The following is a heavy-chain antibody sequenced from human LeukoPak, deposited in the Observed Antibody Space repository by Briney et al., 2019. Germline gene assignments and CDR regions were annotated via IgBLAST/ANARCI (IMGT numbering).Heavy chain of an antibody. D-gene: IGHD2-2*01. CDR3: ARGIVVVPAAMRPYGMDV. CDR2: INPSGGST. J-gene: IGHJ6*02. V-gene: IGHV1-46*01. Sequence: ASVKVSCKASGYTFTSYYMHWVRQAPGQGLEWMGIINPSGGSTSYAQKFQGRVTMTRDTSTSTVYMELSSLRSEDTAVYYCARGIVVVPAAMRPYGMDVWGQGTTVTVSS. CDR1: GYTFTSYY.